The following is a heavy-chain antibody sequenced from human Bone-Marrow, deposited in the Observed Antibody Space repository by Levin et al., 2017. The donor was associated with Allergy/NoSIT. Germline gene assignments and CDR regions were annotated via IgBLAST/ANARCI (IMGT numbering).Heavy chain of an antibody. CDR3: ARRSSLDY. J-gene: IGHJ4*02. D-gene: IGHD3-16*02. CDR2: ISSSSSYI. Sequence: GESLKISCAASGFTFSSYSMNWVRQAPGKGLEWVSSISSSSSYIYYADSVKGRFTISRDNAKNSLYLQMNSLRAEDTAVYYCARRSSLDYWGQGTLVTVSS. V-gene: IGHV3-21*01. CDR1: GFTFSSYS.